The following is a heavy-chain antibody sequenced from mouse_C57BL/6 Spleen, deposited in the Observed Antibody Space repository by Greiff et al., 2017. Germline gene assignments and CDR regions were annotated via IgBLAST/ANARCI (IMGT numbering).Heavy chain of an antibody. CDR3: ARRQLRVYYFDY. CDR1: GYTFTNYN. J-gene: IGHJ2*01. V-gene: IGHV1-18*01. Sequence: VQLKESGPELVKPGASVKIPCKASGYTFTNYNMDWVKQSHGKSLEWIGDINPNNGGTIYNQKFKGKATLTVDKSSITAYMELRSLTSEDTAVYYCARRQLRVYYFDYWGQGTTLTVSS. D-gene: IGHD3-2*02. CDR2: INPNNGGT.